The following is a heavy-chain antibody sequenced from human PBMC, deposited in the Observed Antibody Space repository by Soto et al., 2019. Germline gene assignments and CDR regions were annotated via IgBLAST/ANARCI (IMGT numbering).Heavy chain of an antibody. D-gene: IGHD2-8*01. V-gene: IGHV3-23*01. CDR1: GFTFYNYA. CDR3: AKKGLGSLATYCTTGDCHYAFEV. J-gene: IGHJ3*01. Sequence: EVQLLESGGGLVRPGGSLRLSCAASGFTFYNYAMNWVRQAPGKGLEWVSTISGGGDGTYYADSVKGRFTISRDNSRNTVYLPMNSLRAEDTAVYYCAKKGLGSLATYCTTGDCHYAFEVWGQGTLVTVSS. CDR2: ISGGGDGT.